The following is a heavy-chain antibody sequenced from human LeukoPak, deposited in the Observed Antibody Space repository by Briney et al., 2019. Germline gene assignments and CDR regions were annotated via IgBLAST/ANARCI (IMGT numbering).Heavy chain of an antibody. Sequence: SETLSLTCAVYGGSFSGYYWSWIRQPPGKGLEWIGEINHSGSTNYNPSLKSRVTISVDTSKNQFSLKLSSATAADTAVYYCARLPEGAARPDDYWGQGTLVTVSS. CDR1: GGSFSGYY. J-gene: IGHJ4*02. CDR3: ARLPEGAARPDDY. D-gene: IGHD6-6*01. CDR2: INHSGST. V-gene: IGHV4-34*01.